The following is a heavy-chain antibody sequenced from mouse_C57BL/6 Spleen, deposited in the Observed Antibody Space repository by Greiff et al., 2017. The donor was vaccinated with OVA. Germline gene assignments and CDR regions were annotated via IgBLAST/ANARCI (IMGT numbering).Heavy chain of an antibody. CDR3: ARDLTTVTHWYFDV. CDR1: GYSITSGYD. Sequence: DVQLQESGPGMVKPSQSLSLTCTVTGYSITSGYDWHWIRHFPGNKLEWMGYISYSGSTNYNPSLKSRISITHDTSKNHFFLKLNSVTTEDTATYYCARDLTTVTHWYFDVWGTGTTVTVSS. D-gene: IGHD1-1*01. CDR2: ISYSGST. V-gene: IGHV3-1*01. J-gene: IGHJ1*03.